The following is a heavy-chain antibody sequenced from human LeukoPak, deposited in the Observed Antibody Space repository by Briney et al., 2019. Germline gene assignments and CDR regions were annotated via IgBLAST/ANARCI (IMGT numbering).Heavy chain of an antibody. CDR1: GFTFSDYY. CDR3: ARDLVGGPLNY. V-gene: IGHV3-11*04. J-gene: IGHJ4*02. D-gene: IGHD2-15*01. CDR2: ISSSGGTI. Sequence: GGSLRLSCTASGFTFSDYYMSWIRQAPGKGLEWVSYISSSGGTIYYADSVKGRFTISRDNAKKSLYLQMNSLRAEDTAVYYCARDLVGGPLNYWGQGTLVTVSS.